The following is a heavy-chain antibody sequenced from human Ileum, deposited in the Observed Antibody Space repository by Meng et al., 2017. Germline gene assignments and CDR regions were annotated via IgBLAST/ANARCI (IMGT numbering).Heavy chain of an antibody. Sequence: GESLKISCVVSRITFSNFWMSWVRQAPGKGLEWVANIKEGGSEKNYVDAVKGRFTISRDNAKSSLYLQMNSLRGEDTAVYFCAQGRTVLFDYWGQGTLVTVSS. D-gene: IGHD4/OR15-4a*01. V-gene: IGHV3-7*01. CDR3: AQGRTVLFDY. CDR2: IKEGGSEK. J-gene: IGHJ4*02. CDR1: RITFSNFW.